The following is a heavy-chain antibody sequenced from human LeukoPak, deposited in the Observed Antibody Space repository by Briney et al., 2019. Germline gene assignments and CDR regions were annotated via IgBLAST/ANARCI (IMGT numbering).Heavy chain of an antibody. J-gene: IGHJ4*02. Sequence: SETLSLTCTVSGYSISSGYYWGWIRQPPGKGLEWIGSIYHSGSTYYNPSLKSRVTISVDTSKNQFSLKLSSVTAADTAVYYCAKVSGYSYPDYYLDYWGQGTLVTVSS. CDR1: GYSISSGYY. CDR2: IYHSGST. V-gene: IGHV4-38-2*02. D-gene: IGHD5-18*01. CDR3: AKVSGYSYPDYYLDY.